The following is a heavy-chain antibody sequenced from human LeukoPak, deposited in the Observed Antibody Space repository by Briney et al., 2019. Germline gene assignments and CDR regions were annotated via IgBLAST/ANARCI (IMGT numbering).Heavy chain of an antibody. CDR1: GFTFSTYA. D-gene: IGHD3-9*01. CDR3: ARVFGILTGSYGDY. J-gene: IGHJ4*02. Sequence: GGSLRLSCAASGFTFSTYAMSWVRQAPGMGLEWVSTISFTGGTTHADSVKGRFTISRDNSKKTLYLQTESLRAEDTAVYYCARVFGILTGSYGDYWGQGTLVTVSS. V-gene: IGHV3-23*01. CDR2: ISFTGGTT.